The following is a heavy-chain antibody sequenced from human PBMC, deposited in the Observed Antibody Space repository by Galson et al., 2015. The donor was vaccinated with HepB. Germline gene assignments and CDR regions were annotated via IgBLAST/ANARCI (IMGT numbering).Heavy chain of an antibody. V-gene: IGHV3-23*01. J-gene: IGHJ6*03. CDR3: ARDGDYLYYYYYMDV. D-gene: IGHD4-17*01. CDR2: SSGSGGGT. CDR1: GFTFSSYA. Sequence: SLRLSCAASGFTFSSYAMSWVRQAPGKGLEWVSGSSGSGGGTYYADSVKGRFTISRDNAKNSLYLQMNSLRAEDTAVYYCARDGDYLYYYYYMDVWGKGTTVTVSS.